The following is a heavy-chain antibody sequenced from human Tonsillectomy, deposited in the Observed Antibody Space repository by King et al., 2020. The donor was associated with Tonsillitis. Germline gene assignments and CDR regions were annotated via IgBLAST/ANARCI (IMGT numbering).Heavy chain of an antibody. CDR2: IRYDGSNK. CDR3: AKVMITFGGVIASDAFDI. J-gene: IGHJ3*02. D-gene: IGHD3-16*02. Sequence: VQLVESGGSMVQPGGSLRLSSAASGFTFSTYGIHWVRQAPGKGLEWVAFIRYDGSNKYYANSVKGRFTISRDNSKNTLYLQMNSLRAEDTAVYYCAKVMITFGGVIASDAFDIWGQGTMVTVSS. V-gene: IGHV3-30*02. CDR1: GFTFSTYG.